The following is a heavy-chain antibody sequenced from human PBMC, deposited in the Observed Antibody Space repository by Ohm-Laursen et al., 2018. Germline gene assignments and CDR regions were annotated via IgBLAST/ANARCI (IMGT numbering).Heavy chain of an antibody. CDR2: IHNSGST. J-gene: IGHJ4*02. CDR3: ARRANSAFPYYLDY. D-gene: IGHD1-26*01. V-gene: IGHV4-59*08. CDR1: GGSISIYY. Sequence: SQTLSLTCPVSGGSISIYYWNWIRQSPGKGLEWIGYIHNSGSTNYNPSLKSRVTIATDTSKNQLSLKLSSVTAADTAVYYCARRANSAFPYYLDYWGQGTLVTVSS.